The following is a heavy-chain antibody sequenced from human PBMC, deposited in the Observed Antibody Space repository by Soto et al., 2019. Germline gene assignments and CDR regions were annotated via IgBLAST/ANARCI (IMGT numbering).Heavy chain of an antibody. CDR3: ARGWACSSTSCYSGWFDP. CDR1: GGTFSSYA. D-gene: IGHD2-2*01. J-gene: IGHJ5*02. Sequence: SVKVSCKASGGTFSSYAISWVRQAPGQGLEWMGGIIPIFGTANYAQKFQGRVTITADESTSTAYTELSSLRSEDTAVYYCARGWACSSTSCYSGWFDPWGQGTLVTVSS. CDR2: IIPIFGTA. V-gene: IGHV1-69*13.